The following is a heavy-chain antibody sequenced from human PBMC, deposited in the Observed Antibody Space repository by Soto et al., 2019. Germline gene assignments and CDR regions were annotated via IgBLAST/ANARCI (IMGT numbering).Heavy chain of an antibody. V-gene: IGHV4-59*08. D-gene: IGHD3-22*01. CDR3: ARQSSGYYSDSFDY. Sequence: SETLSLTCTVSGGSISSYYWSWIRQPPGKGLEWIGYIYYSGSTNYNPSLKSRVTISVDTSKNQFSLKLSSVTAADTAVYYCARQSSGYYSDSFDYWGQGTLVTVS. CDR2: IYYSGST. CDR1: GGSISSYY. J-gene: IGHJ4*02.